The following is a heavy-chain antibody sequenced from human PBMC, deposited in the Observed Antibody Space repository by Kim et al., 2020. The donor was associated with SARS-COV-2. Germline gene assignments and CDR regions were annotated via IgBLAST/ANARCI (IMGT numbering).Heavy chain of an antibody. CDR3: AEDIGSSGWYYFDY. D-gene: IGHD6-19*01. J-gene: IGHJ4*02. Sequence: DSLKGRFTVSRDNAKNSLYLQMNSLRAEDTALCYCAEDIGSSGWYYFDYWGLGTLVTVSS. V-gene: IGHV3-9*01.